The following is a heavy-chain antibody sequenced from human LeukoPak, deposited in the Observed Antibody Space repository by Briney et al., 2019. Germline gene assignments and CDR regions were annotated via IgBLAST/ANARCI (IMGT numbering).Heavy chain of an antibody. CDR2: ISSSGSTI. CDR1: GFTFSDYY. CDR3: ARESVPRYYDSGGYEGDY. V-gene: IGHV3-11*01. Sequence: GGSLRLSCAASGFTFSDYYMSWIRQAPGKGLEWVSYISSSGSTIYYADSVKGRFTISRDNAKNSLYLQMNSLRAEDTAVYYCARESVPRYYDSGGYEGDYWGQGTLVTVSS. D-gene: IGHD3-22*01. J-gene: IGHJ4*02.